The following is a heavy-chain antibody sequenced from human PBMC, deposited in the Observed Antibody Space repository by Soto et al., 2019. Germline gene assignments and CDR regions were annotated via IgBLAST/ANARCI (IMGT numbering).Heavy chain of an antibody. Sequence: LETLSLTCNVSGGSISGSNYYWGWIRQPPGKGLGWIGTVYYSGSTYYNPSLQSRVTISVDTSKNQFSLKLSSVTAADTAVYYCARHLRLYDSGSYYYFDYWGQGTPVTVSS. CDR3: ARHLRLYDSGSYYYFDY. D-gene: IGHD3-10*01. CDR2: VYYSGST. J-gene: IGHJ4*02. CDR1: GGSISGSNYY. V-gene: IGHV4-39*01.